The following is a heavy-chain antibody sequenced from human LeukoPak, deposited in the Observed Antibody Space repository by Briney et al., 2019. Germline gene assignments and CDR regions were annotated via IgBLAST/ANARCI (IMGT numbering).Heavy chain of an antibody. CDR3: ARVSPRIAARPLDY. V-gene: IGHV4-34*01. Sequence: KPSETLSLTCAVYGGSFSGYYWSWIRQPPGKGLEWIGEINHSGSTNYNPSLKSRVTISVDTSKNQFSLKLSSVTAADTAVYYCARVSPRIAARPLDYWGQGTLVTVSS. CDR1: GGSFSGYY. CDR2: INHSGST. J-gene: IGHJ4*02. D-gene: IGHD6-6*01.